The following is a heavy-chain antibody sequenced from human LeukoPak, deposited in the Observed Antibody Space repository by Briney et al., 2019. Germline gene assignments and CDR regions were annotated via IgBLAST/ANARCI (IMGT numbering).Heavy chain of an antibody. CDR3: TTDAYCSGGSCRDY. CDR2: IYSCGST. D-gene: IGHD2-15*01. CDR1: GFTVSSNY. J-gene: IGHJ4*02. Sequence: GGSLRLSCAASGFTVSSNYMSWVRQAPGKGLEWVSVIYSCGSTYYADSVKGRFTISRDDSKNTLYLQMNSLKTEDTAVYYCTTDAYCSGGSCRDYWGQGTLVTVSS. V-gene: IGHV3-53*01.